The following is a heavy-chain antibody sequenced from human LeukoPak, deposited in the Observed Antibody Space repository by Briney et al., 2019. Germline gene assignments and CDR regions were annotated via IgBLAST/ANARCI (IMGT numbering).Heavy chain of an antibody. D-gene: IGHD3-22*01. CDR3: ARAQYYYDSSPVGI. CDR1: GDSISSGYY. J-gene: IGHJ4*02. Sequence: SETLSLTCTVSGDSISSGYYWSWIRQPPGKGLEWIGYIYYSGSTNYNPSLKSRVTISVDTSKNQFSLKLSSVTAADTAVYYCARAQYYYDSSPVGIWGQGTLVTVSS. CDR2: IYYSGST. V-gene: IGHV4-61*01.